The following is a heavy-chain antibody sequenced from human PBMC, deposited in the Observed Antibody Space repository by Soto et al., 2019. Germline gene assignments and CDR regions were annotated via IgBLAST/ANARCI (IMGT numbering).Heavy chain of an antibody. D-gene: IGHD3-3*01. CDR2: IYYSVST. CDR1: GGSISSYY. CDR3: ARESFPPYYDFWSGYRKDNYYMDV. V-gene: IGHV4-59*01. J-gene: IGHJ6*03. Sequence: SETLSLTCTVSGGSISSYYWSWIRQPPGKGLEWIGYIYYSVSTNYNPSLKSRVTISVDTSKNQFSLKLRSVTAADTAVYYCARESFPPYYDFWSGYRKDNYYMDVWGKGTTVTVSS.